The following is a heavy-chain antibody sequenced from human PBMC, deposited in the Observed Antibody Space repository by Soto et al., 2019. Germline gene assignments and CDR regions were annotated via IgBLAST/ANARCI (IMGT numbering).Heavy chain of an antibody. CDR1: GGSFSGYY. CDR2: INHSGST. J-gene: IGHJ6*02. Sequence: SETLSLTCAVYGGSFSGYYWSWIRQPPGKGLEWIGEINHSGSTNYNPSLKSRVTISVDTSKNQFSLKLSSVTAADTAVYYCARRARSGRPYSYYSPGMDVRAQGTPVTVSS. V-gene: IGHV4-34*01. CDR3: ARRARSGRPYSYYSPGMDV. D-gene: IGHD3-10*01.